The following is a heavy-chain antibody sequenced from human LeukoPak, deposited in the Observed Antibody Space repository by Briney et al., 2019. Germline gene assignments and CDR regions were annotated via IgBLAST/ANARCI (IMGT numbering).Heavy chain of an antibody. D-gene: IGHD2-2*01. Sequence: ASVKVSCKASGYTFTGYYMHWVRQAPGQGLEWMGWINPNSGGTNYAQKFQGRVTMTRDTSISTAYMELSRLRSDDTAVYYCARDIVVVPAYYYYMDVWGKGTTVTVSS. CDR1: GYTFTGYY. V-gene: IGHV1-2*02. CDR2: INPNSGGT. CDR3: ARDIVVVPAYYYYMDV. J-gene: IGHJ6*03.